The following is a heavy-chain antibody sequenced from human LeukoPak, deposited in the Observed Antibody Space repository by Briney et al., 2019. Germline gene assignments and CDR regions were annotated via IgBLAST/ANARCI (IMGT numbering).Heavy chain of an antibody. J-gene: IGHJ5*02. CDR2: IYHSGST. D-gene: IGHD2-2*02. V-gene: IGHV4-30-2*01. CDR1: GGSISSGGYS. Sequence: SETLSLTCAVSGGSISSGGYSWSWIRQPPGQGLEWIGYIYHSGSTYYNPSLKSRVTISVDRSKNQFSLKLSSVTAADTAVYYCARERGYCSSTSCYSWFDPWGQGTLVTVSS. CDR3: ARERGYCSSTSCYSWFDP.